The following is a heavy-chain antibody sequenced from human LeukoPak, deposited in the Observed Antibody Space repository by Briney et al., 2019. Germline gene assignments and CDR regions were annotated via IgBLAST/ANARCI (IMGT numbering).Heavy chain of an antibody. Sequence: PAGSLSLSCAASGFTFSSYSWNWVCQAPGQGLEWISYMHTSSSSVSYADSVNGRFSISRDNAKNSLDLQMNSLRDEDMAVYYCARDDPYIFHYWGEGTVVSVPS. CDR1: GFTFSSYS. CDR3: ARDDPYIFHY. CDR2: MHTSSSSV. J-gene: IGHJ4*02. V-gene: IGHV3-48*02. D-gene: IGHD4-11*01.